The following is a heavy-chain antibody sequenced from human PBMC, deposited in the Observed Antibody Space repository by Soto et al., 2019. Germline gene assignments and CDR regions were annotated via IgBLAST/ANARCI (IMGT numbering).Heavy chain of an antibody. Sequence: GGSLRLSCAASGFTFSSYWMSWVRQAPGKGLEWVANIKQDGSEKYYVDSVKGRFTISRDNAKNSLYLQMNSLRAEDTAVYYCARAPTFARFYYYGMDVWGQGPTVTVSS. CDR3: ARAPTFARFYYYGMDV. D-gene: IGHD3-10*02. CDR1: GFTFSSYW. V-gene: IGHV3-7*03. CDR2: IKQDGSEK. J-gene: IGHJ6*02.